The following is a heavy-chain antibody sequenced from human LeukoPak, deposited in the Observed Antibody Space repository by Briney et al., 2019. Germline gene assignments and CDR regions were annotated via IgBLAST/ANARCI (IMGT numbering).Heavy chain of an antibody. V-gene: IGHV3-21*03. J-gene: IGHJ6*02. CDR3: AKTITMVRGGTWGPGYGMDV. CDR2: ISSSSSYI. D-gene: IGHD3-10*01. CDR1: GFTFSSYS. Sequence: GGSLRLSCAASGFTFSSYSMNWVRQAPGKGLEWVSSISSSSSYIYYADSVKGRFTISRDNARNSLYLQMNSLRAEDTAVYYCAKTITMVRGGTWGPGYGMDVWGQGTTVTVSS.